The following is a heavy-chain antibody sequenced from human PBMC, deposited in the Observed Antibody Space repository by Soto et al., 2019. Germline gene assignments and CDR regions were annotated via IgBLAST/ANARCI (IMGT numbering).Heavy chain of an antibody. CDR3: ARDQPGYSYGYGLGY. CDR2: ISSSSSYI. CDR1: GFTFSSYS. D-gene: IGHD5-18*01. V-gene: IGHV3-21*01. Sequence: GGSLRLSCAASGFTFSSYSMNWVRQAPGKGLEWVSSISSSSSYIYYADSVKGRFTISRDNAKNSLYLQMNSLRAEDPAVYYCARDQPGYSYGYGLGYWGQGTLVTVSS. J-gene: IGHJ4*02.